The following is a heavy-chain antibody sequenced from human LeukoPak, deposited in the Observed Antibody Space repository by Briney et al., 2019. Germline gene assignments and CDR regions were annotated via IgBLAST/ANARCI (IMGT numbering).Heavy chain of an antibody. D-gene: IGHD4-17*01. J-gene: IGHJ4*02. V-gene: IGHV3-21*06. CDR3: ARHPTYHIPYGYFDS. Sequence: GGSLRLSCAASGFTFSSYSMNWVRQAPGKGLEWVSSINNVRSHIYYADSVRGRFTISRDNANNVLYLQMNSLRAEDTAVYYCARHPTYHIPYGYFDSWGQGALVTASP. CDR1: GFTFSSYS. CDR2: INNVRSHI.